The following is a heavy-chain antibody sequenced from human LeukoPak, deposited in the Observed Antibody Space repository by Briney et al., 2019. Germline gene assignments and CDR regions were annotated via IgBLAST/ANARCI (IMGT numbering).Heavy chain of an antibody. Sequence: PGGSLRLSCAASGFTFSSYGMHWVRQAPGKGLEWVAFIRYDGSNKYYADSVKGRFTISRDNSKNTLYLQMNSLRAEDTAVYYCAKDHRVLRYFGWPTYYYYYYMDVWGKGTTVTISS. J-gene: IGHJ6*03. CDR2: IRYDGSNK. CDR1: GFTFSSYG. D-gene: IGHD3-9*01. V-gene: IGHV3-30*02. CDR3: AKDHRVLRYFGWPTYYYYYYMDV.